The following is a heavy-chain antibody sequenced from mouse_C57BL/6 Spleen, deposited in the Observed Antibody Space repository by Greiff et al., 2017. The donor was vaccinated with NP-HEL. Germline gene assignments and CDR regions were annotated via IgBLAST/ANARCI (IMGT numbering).Heavy chain of an antibody. CDR1: GYTFTSYW. D-gene: IGHD3-2*02. J-gene: IGHJ4*01. CDR2: IYPGSGST. Sequence: QVQLQQPGAELVKPGASVKMSCKASGYTFTSYWITWVKQRPGQGLEWIGDIYPGSGSTNYNEKFKSKATLTVDTSSSTAYMQRSSLTSEDSAVYYCARLLSQATPGYAMDYWGQGTSVTVSS. V-gene: IGHV1-55*01. CDR3: ARLLSQATPGYAMDY.